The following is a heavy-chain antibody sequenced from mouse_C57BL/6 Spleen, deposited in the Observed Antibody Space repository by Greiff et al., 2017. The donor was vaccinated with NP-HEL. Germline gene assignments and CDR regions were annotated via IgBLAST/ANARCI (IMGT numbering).Heavy chain of an antibody. CDR1: GYSITSGYD. Sequence: EVQLQESGPGMVKPSQSLSLTCTVTGYSITSGYDWHWIRHFPGNKLEWMGYISYSGSTNYNPSLKSRISITHDTSKNHFFLKLNSVTTEDTATYYCARDHYYGSSPHWYFDVWGTGTTVTVSS. V-gene: IGHV3-1*01. CDR2: ISYSGST. D-gene: IGHD1-1*01. J-gene: IGHJ1*03. CDR3: ARDHYYGSSPHWYFDV.